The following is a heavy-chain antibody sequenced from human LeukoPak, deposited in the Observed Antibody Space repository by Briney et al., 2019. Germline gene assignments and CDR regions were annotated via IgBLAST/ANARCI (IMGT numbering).Heavy chain of an antibody. CDR1: GYTFTSYS. Sequence: GASVKVSCKASGYTFTSYSMRWVRQAPGQGLEWMGRINPNSGGTNYAQKFQGRVTMTRDTSISTAYMELSRLRSDDTAVYYCARGGPGGSGSYYNIDYWGQGTLVTVSS. CDR3: ARGGPGGSGSYYNIDY. CDR2: INPNSGGT. D-gene: IGHD3-10*01. J-gene: IGHJ4*02. V-gene: IGHV1-2*06.